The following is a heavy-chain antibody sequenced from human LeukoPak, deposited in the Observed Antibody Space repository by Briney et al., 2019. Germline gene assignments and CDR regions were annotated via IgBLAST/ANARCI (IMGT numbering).Heavy chain of an antibody. D-gene: IGHD3-10*01. CDR2: IYHSGST. V-gene: IGHV4-4*02. CDR3: ARGQLGSGMDDP. CDR1: GGSISSPNW. J-gene: IGHJ5*02. Sequence: SGTLSLTCAVSGGSISSPNWWSWVRQPPGKGLEWIGEIYHSGSTNYNPSLKSRATILLDTSKNQFSLRLTSVTPADTAVYYCARGQLGSGMDDPWGQGTLVTVSS.